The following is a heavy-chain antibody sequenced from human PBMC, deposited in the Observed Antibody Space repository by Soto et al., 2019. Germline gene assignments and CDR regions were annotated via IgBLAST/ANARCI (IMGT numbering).Heavy chain of an antibody. V-gene: IGHV3-7*01. J-gene: IGHJ6*03. CDR3: ARLWYYDFWSGYYLARDYYYYYMDV. Sequence: GGSLRLSCAASGFTFSSYWMSWVRQAPGKGLEWVANIKQDGSEKYYVDSVKGRFTISRDNAKNSLYLQMNSLRAEDTAVYYCARLWYYDFWSGYYLARDYYYYYMDVWGKGTTVTVSS. D-gene: IGHD3-3*01. CDR1: GFTFSSYW. CDR2: IKQDGSEK.